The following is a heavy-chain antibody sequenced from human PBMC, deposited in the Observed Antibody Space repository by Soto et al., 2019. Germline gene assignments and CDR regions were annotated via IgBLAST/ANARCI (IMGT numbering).Heavy chain of an antibody. CDR3: ARAYGDYPMGFDY. D-gene: IGHD4-17*01. J-gene: IGHJ4*02. Sequence: EVQLVESGGDLVHPGGSLRLSCAVSGFTFDKYWMHWVRQSPGKGLVWVSGIYGNGTTVHYADSVKGRFTVSRDNAKNTLYLQMDSLRAEETAVYFCARAYGDYPMGFDYWGQGTLVAVSS. CDR2: IYGNGTTV. CDR1: GFTFDKYW. V-gene: IGHV3-74*01.